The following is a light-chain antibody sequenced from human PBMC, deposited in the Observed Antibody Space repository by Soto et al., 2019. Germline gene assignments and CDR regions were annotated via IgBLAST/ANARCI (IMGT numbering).Light chain of an antibody. CDR3: QQYGSSPWT. J-gene: IGKJ1*01. CDR1: QSVSSSY. Sequence: EIVLTQSPGTLSLSPGERATLSCRASQSVSSSYLAWYKQKPGQAPRLIIYGASSRSTGIPDRFSGSGSGTDFTLTISRLEPEDFAVYYCQQYGSSPWTVGQATKVDSK. V-gene: IGKV3-20*01. CDR2: GAS.